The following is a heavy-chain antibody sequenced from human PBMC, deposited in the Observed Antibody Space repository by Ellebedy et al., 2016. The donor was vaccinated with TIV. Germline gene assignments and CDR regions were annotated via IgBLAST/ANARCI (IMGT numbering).Heavy chain of an antibody. CDR2: ISYDGGNK. CDR1: GFTFSSYG. CDR3: VRGSNGWSGLDY. V-gene: IGHV3-30*03. D-gene: IGHD6-19*01. Sequence: GESLKISCAASGFTFSSYGMHWVRQAPGKGPEWVAAISYDGGNKDYADSVKGRFTTSRHNSKNTVYLQMNSLRAEDTAVYYCVRGSNGWSGLDYWGQGILVAVSS. J-gene: IGHJ4*02.